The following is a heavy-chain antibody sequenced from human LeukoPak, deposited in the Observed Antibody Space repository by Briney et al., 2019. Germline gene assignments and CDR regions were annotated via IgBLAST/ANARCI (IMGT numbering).Heavy chain of an antibody. CDR1: GFTFHHYA. CDR3: AKDLRGYHQAADY. Sequence: GGSLRLSCAASGFTFHHYAMNWVRQAPGKGLDWVSSIGGGGDDIYYPDSVRGRFTISRDNSRNILYLQMNSLRVEDTAIYYCAKDLRGYHQAADYWGQGTLVTVSS. V-gene: IGHV3-23*01. CDR2: IGGGGDDI. D-gene: IGHD3-10*01. J-gene: IGHJ4*02.